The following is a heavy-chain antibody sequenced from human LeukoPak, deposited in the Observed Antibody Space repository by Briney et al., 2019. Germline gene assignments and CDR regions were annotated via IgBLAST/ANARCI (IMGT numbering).Heavy chain of an antibody. J-gene: IGHJ4*02. Sequence: PGGSLRLPCAPSGLTISDHYMDWVRPAPGKGREWIGRIRNKANSYRTEFAASDKGRFTLSISDSKNSLYLQMNSLRAEDTAVYYCASRQDFWSAYYHPDFDCWGQGSLVTVSS. D-gene: IGHD3-3*01. CDR3: ASRQDFWSAYYHPDFDC. CDR2: IRNKANSYRT. V-gene: IGHV3-72*01. CDR1: GLTISDHY.